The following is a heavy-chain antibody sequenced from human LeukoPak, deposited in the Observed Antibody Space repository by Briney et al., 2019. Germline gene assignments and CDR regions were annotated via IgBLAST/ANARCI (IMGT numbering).Heavy chain of an antibody. Sequence: GGSLRLSCEASGFTFRSYGMHWVRQAPGKGLEWVAFIRHDGSNKYYADSVKGRFTISRDNSKSASFLHMDTVRADDTAFYYCAKDSPPTSEWLPDYWGQGTLVSISS. D-gene: IGHD3-3*01. CDR3: AKDSPPTSEWLPDY. V-gene: IGHV3-30*02. CDR1: GFTFRSYG. J-gene: IGHJ4*02. CDR2: IRHDGSNK.